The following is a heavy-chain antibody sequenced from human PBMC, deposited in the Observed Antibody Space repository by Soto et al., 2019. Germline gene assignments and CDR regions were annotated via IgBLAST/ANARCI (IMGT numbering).Heavy chain of an antibody. D-gene: IGHD6-19*01. Sequence: SVKVSCKASGGTFSSYAISWVRQAPGQGLEWMGGIIPIFGTANYAQKFQGRVTITADESTSTAYMELSSLGSEDTAVYYCASEVYSSGWPTYYYYYGMDAWGQGTTVTVSS. CDR3: ASEVYSSGWPTYYYYYGMDA. CDR2: IIPIFGTA. CDR1: GGTFSSYA. J-gene: IGHJ6*02. V-gene: IGHV1-69*13.